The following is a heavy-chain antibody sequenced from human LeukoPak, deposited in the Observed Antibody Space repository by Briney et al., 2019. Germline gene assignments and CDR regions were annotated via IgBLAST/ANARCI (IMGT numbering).Heavy chain of an antibody. J-gene: IGHJ6*03. V-gene: IGHV1-8*03. CDR3: ARGKDIVVVDYYYYMDV. D-gene: IGHD2-15*01. CDR1: GYTFTSYD. CDR2: MNPNSGNT. Sequence: ASVKVSCKASGYTFTSYDINWVRQATGQGLEWMGWMNPNSGNTGYAQKFQGRVTITRNTSISTAYMELSSLRSEDTAVYYCARGKDIVVVDYYYYMDVWGKGTTVTVSS.